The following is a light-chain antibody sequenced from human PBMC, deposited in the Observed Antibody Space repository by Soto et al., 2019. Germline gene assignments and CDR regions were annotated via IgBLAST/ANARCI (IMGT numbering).Light chain of an antibody. J-gene: IGLJ1*01. CDR3: SSYTISSTLV. CDR2: EVT. Sequence: QSVLTQPASLSGSPGQSITISCTGTGSDVGAYNYVSWYQQHPGKAPKLMIYEVTYRPSGVSNRFSGSKSGNTASLTISGLQTEDDADYYCSSYTISSTLVFGTGTKVTVL. CDR1: GSDVGAYNY. V-gene: IGLV2-14*01.